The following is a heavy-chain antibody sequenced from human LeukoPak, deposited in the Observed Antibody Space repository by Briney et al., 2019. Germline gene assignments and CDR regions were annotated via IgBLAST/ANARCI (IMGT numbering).Heavy chain of an antibody. CDR3: VEYSSSSVGY. CDR1: GFTFSSYA. D-gene: IGHD6-6*01. V-gene: IGHV3-30-3*01. J-gene: IGHJ4*02. CDR2: ISYDGSNK. Sequence: GGSLRLSCAASGFTFSSYAMHWVRQAPGKGLEWVAVISYDGSNKYYADSVKGRFTISRDNSKNTLYLQMNSLRAEDTAVYYCVEYSSSSVGYWGQGTLVTVSS.